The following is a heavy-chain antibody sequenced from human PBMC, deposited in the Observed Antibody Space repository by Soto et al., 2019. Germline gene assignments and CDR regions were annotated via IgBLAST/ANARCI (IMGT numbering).Heavy chain of an antibody. CDR3: ARGYRGLPSQYDVNDAFDI. V-gene: IGHV3-48*01. CDR2: ISSSSSTI. CDR1: GFTFSSYS. D-gene: IGHD3-10*01. Sequence: PGGSLRLSCAASGFTFSSYSMNWVRQAPGKGLEWVSYISSSSSTIYYADSVKGRFTISRDNAKNSLYLQMDGLRAEDTAVYYCARGYRGLPSQYDVNDAFDIWGQGTMVTVSS. J-gene: IGHJ3*02.